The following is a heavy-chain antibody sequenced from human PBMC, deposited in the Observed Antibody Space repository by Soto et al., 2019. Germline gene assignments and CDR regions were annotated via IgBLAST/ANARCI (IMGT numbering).Heavy chain of an antibody. J-gene: IGHJ5*02. Sequence: GGTLRLSCAASGFTFSSYWMSWVCQAQGKGLEWVANIKQDGSEKNYVDSVKGRFTISRDNAKNSLYLQMNSLRAGDTAVYYCARSISASFDPWGKGTLVTVSS. CDR2: IKQDGSEK. CDR3: ARSISASFDP. CDR1: GFTFSSYW. V-gene: IGHV3-7*02.